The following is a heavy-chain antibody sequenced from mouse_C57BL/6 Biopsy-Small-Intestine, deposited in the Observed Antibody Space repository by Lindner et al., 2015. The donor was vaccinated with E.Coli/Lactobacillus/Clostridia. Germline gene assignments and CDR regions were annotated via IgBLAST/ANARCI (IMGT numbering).Heavy chain of an antibody. D-gene: IGHD2-14*01. CDR3: ARAGIPDFDC. V-gene: IGHV1-7*01. Sequence: VQLQESGAELAKPGASVKLSCKASGYTFTNHWMHWVKQRPGQGLEWIGYINPSSGYTNYNQNFKDKATLTADKSSSTAYMQLGSLTYEDSAVYFCARAGIPDFDCWGQGTTLTVSS. CDR1: GYTFTNHW. CDR2: INPSSGYT. J-gene: IGHJ2*01.